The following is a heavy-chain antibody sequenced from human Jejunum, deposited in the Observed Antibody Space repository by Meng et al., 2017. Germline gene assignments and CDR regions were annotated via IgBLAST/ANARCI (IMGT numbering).Heavy chain of an antibody. CDR2: INTEGRTT. CDR1: GFTFSWYW. V-gene: IGHV3-74*01. Sequence: GESLKISCAASGFTFSWYWMHWVRQAPGKGLVWVARINTEGRTTNYADYVRGRFTISRDNARNTLYLQMSSLGVEDTAVYYCARGGLEPVDYWGQGTLVTVSS. J-gene: IGHJ4*02. CDR3: ARGGLEPVDY. D-gene: IGHD1-1*01.